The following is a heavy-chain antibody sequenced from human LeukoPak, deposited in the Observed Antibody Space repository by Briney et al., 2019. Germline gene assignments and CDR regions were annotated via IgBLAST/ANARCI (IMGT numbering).Heavy chain of an antibody. CDR2: IYYSGST. CDR1: GGSISSYY. V-gene: IGHV4-59*01. J-gene: IGHJ5*02. D-gene: IGHD3-10*01. CDR3: ARDFPRNYYGSGSYTRWFDP. Sequence: SETLSLTCTVSGGSISSYYWSWIRQPPGKGLEWIGYIYYSGSTNYNPSLKSRVTLSVDTSKNQFSLKLSSVTAADTAVYYCARDFPRNYYGSGSYTRWFDPWGQGTLVTVSS.